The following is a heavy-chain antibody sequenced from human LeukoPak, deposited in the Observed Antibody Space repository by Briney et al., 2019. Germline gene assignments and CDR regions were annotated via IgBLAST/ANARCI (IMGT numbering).Heavy chain of an antibody. CDR2: IYYSGST. CDR3: ARQLGYCSSTSCYADKVDY. CDR1: GGSISSSSYY. D-gene: IGHD2-2*01. J-gene: IGHJ4*02. Sequence: SETLSLPCTVSGGSISSSSYYWGWIRQPPGKGLEWIGSIYYSGSTYYNPSLKSRVTISVDTSKNQFSLKLSSVTAADTAVYYCARQLGYCSSTSCYADKVDYWGQGTLVTVSS. V-gene: IGHV4-39*01.